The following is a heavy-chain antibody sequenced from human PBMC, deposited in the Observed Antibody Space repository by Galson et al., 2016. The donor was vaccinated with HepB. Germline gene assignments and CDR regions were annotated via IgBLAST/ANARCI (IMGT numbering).Heavy chain of an antibody. J-gene: IGHJ3*02. Sequence: SETLSLTCAVSGSSISTANWWSWVRQPPGEGLEWIGDIFHTGKTTYNPSLPGRVTMSVDKSKNHFFLNLTSATAADTAMCYCARRIRGLIDTTRASVFDIWGRGTMVVVSS. CDR2: IFHTGKT. CDR1: GSSISTANW. V-gene: IGHV4-4*02. D-gene: IGHD2/OR15-2a*01. CDR3: ARRIRGLIDTTRASVFDI.